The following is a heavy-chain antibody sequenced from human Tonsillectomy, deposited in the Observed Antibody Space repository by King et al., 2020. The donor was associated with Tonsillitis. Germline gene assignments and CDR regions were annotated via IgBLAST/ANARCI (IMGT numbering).Heavy chain of an antibody. D-gene: IGHD3-10*01. Sequence: LQLQESGPGLVKPSETLSLTCTVSGGSISSSRYYWGWIRQPPEKELEWIGSVYYSGSTYYNPSLKSRVTISIDTSKNQFSLKLSSVTAADPAVFYCAGHSVGGAMVRGVLDSWGQGTLVTVSS. V-gene: IGHV4-39*07. CDR1: GGSISSSRYY. CDR3: AGHSVGGAMVRGVLDS. J-gene: IGHJ4*02. CDR2: VYYSGST.